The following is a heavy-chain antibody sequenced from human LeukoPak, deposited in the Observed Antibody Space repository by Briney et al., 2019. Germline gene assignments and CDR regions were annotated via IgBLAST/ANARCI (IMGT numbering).Heavy chain of an antibody. J-gene: IGHJ3*02. V-gene: IGHV3-7*01. CDR3: ARGGSRWYDAFDI. D-gene: IGHD2-15*01. CDR2: IKQDGSEK. CDR1: GFTFSSYW. Sequence: GGSLRLSCAASGFTFSSYWMNWVRQAPGRGLEWVANIKQDGSEKYYVDSVRGRFTSSRDNAKNSLYLQMNSLRAEDTAGYYCARGGSRWYDAFDIWGQGTMVTVSS.